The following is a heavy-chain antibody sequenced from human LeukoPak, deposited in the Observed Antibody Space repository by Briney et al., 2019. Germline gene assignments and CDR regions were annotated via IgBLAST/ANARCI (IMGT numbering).Heavy chain of an antibody. CDR3: ARGDWGSYFDY. Sequence: PSETLSLTCTVSGGSISSGDYYWSWIRQPPGKGLVWIGYIYYSGSTYYNPSLKSRVTISVDTSKNQFSLKLSSVTAADMAVYYCARGDWGSYFDYWGQGTLVTVSS. CDR2: IYYSGST. D-gene: IGHD3-16*01. CDR1: GGSISSGDYY. V-gene: IGHV4-30-4*08. J-gene: IGHJ4*02.